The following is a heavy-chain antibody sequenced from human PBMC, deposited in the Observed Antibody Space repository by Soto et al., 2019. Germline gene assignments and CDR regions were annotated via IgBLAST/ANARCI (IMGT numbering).Heavy chain of an antibody. Sequence: ASVKVSCKASGYTFTSYYMHWVRQAPGQGLEWMGIINPSGGSTSYAQKFQGRVTMTRDTSTSTVYMELSSLRSEDTAVYYCARLYPAYYDFWSGYSSYHWFDPWGQGTLVTVSS. D-gene: IGHD3-3*01. CDR3: ARLYPAYYDFWSGYSSYHWFDP. J-gene: IGHJ5*02. V-gene: IGHV1-46*01. CDR1: GYTFTSYY. CDR2: INPSGGST.